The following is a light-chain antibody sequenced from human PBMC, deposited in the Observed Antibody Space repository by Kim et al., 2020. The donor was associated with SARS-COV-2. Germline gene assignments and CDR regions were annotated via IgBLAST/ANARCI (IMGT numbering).Light chain of an antibody. J-gene: IGLJ2*01. CDR2: TNT. CDR3: GAWDDSLNGVI. Sequence: QSVLTQPPSVSGTPGQRVSISCSGSSSNIENNSVNWYQLLPGIAPKLLIYTNTQRPSGVPDRFSGSKSGTSASLAITGLQSEDEADYYCGAWDDSLNGVIFGGGTQLTVL. V-gene: IGLV1-44*01. CDR1: SSNIENNS.